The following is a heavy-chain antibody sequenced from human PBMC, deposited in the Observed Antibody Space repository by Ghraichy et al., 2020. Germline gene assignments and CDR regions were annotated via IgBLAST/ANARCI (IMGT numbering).Heavy chain of an antibody. CDR3: AKLEVATIGDAGIDAFDI. J-gene: IGHJ3*02. Sequence: GESLNISCAASGFTFSSYGMHWVRQAPGKGLEWVAVISYDGSNKYYADSVKGRFTISRDNSKNTLYLQMNSLRAEDTAVYYCAKLEVATIGDAGIDAFDIWGQGTMVTVSS. CDR1: GFTFSSYG. CDR2: ISYDGSNK. V-gene: IGHV3-30*18. D-gene: IGHD5-12*01.